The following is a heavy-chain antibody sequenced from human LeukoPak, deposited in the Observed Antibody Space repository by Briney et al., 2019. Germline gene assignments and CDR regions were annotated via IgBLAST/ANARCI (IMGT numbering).Heavy chain of an antibody. V-gene: IGHV3-23*01. J-gene: IGHJ4*02. D-gene: IGHD6-19*01. CDR1: GFTFSSYA. CDR2: ISGSGDST. CDR3: AKFQYSSGWYAGY. Sequence: GGSLRLSCAASGFTFSSYAMSWVRQAPGKGLEWVSAISGSGDSTYYADSVKGRFTISRDNSKNTLYLQMNSLRAEDTAVYYCAKFQYSSGWYAGYWGQGTLVTVSS.